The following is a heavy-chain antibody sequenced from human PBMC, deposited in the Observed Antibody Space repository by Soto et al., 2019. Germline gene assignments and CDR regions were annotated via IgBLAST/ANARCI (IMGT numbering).Heavy chain of an antibody. CDR3: ARDPYFQLGHYGMDV. Sequence: QVQLQESGPGLVKPSGTLSLTCAVSGGSISSSNWWSWVRQPPGKGLEWIGEIYHSGSTNYNPSLKGRVTISVDKSKNQFSLKLSSVTAADTAVYYCARDPYFQLGHYGMDVWGQGTTVTVSS. CDR2: IYHSGST. CDR1: GGSISSSNW. J-gene: IGHJ6*02. D-gene: IGHD1-1*01. V-gene: IGHV4-4*02.